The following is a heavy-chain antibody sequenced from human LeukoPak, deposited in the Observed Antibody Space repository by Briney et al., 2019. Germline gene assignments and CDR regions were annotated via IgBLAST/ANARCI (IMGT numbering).Heavy chain of an antibody. CDR1: GGSISSYY. CDR3: ARDGHCSSTSCLGGIDAFDI. D-gene: IGHD2-2*01. CDR2: IYYSGST. Sequence: PSETLSLTCTVSGGSISSYYWSWIRQPPGKGLEWIGYIYYSGSTNYNPSLKSRVTISVDTSKNQFPLKLSSVTAADTAVYYCARDGHCSSTSCLGGIDAFDIWGQGTMVTVSS. V-gene: IGHV4-59*01. J-gene: IGHJ3*02.